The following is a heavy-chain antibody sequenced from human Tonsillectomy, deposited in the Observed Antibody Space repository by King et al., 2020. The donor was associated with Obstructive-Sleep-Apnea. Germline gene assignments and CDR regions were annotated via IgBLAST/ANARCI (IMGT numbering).Heavy chain of an antibody. CDR3: SAGDAIDH. J-gene: IGHJ4*02. CDR1: GFIFSGSA. V-gene: IGHV3-73*01. Sequence: VQLVESGGGLVQPGESLKLSCAASGFIFSGSAMHWVRQASEKWLEWFGRIRSKANSFATTYAASVKGRFTISRDDSKNTAYLQMNSLKTEDTAVYYCSAGDAIDHWGQGTLVTVSS. CDR2: IRSKANSFAT.